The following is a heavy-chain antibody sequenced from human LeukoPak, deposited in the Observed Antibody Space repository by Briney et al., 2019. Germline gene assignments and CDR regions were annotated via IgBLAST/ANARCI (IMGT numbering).Heavy chain of an antibody. Sequence: GGSLRLSCAASGFTFSSYWMSWVRQAPGKGLEWVANIKQDGSEKYYVDSVKGRFTISRDNAKNSLYLQMNGLRAEDTAVYYCARERDYYDSSGDAFDIWGQGTMVTVSS. D-gene: IGHD3-22*01. CDR2: IKQDGSEK. V-gene: IGHV3-7*01. J-gene: IGHJ3*02. CDR1: GFTFSSYW. CDR3: ARERDYYDSSGDAFDI.